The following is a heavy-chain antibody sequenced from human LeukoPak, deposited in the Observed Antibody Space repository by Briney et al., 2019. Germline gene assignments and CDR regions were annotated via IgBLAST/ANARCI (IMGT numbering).Heavy chain of an antibody. J-gene: IGHJ3*02. V-gene: IGHV1-18*01. D-gene: IGHD3-16*01. CDR3: ARGVRVGNEAFDI. CDR1: GYTFAIYG. Sequence: GPSVKVSCKTSGYTFAIYGLSWVRQAPGQGLEWMGWISPYNGNTNYAQTFQGRVTMTTDTTTNTGYMELGSLGSDDAAVYYCARGVRVGNEAFDIWGQGTMITVSS. CDR2: ISPYNGNT.